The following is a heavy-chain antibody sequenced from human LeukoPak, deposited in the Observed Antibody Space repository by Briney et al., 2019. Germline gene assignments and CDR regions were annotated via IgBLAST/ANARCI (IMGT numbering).Heavy chain of an antibody. V-gene: IGHV4-39*02. Sequence: SETLSLTCTVSGGSISGSNYYRGWIRQPPGKGLEWIGVVYYSGSTYYSSSFKSRVTISVDTSKNQFSLQLNSVTPEDTAVYYCARDSLYIDGYNYSYYYYYMDVWGKGTTVTISS. J-gene: IGHJ6*03. CDR3: ARDSLYIDGYNYSYYYYYMDV. CDR2: VYYSGST. CDR1: GGSISGSNYY. D-gene: IGHD5-24*01.